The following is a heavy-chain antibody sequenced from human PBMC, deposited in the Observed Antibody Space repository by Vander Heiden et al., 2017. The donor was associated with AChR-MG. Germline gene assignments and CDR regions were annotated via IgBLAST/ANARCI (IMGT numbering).Heavy chain of an antibody. J-gene: IGHJ5*02. Sequence: QVQLVQSGTEVKKPGASVKVSCKASGYIFSDYFIHWVRQAPGQGLQWMGRINSNNGVTEYAQRVQGRVTITRDTSISTAYMELSGLGSDDTAVYYCARDRGNTPYWEFDPWGQGTLVTVSS. CDR1: GYIFSDYF. CDR3: ARDRGNTPYWEFDP. CDR2: INSNNGVT. V-gene: IGHV1-2*06. D-gene: IGHD1-26*01.